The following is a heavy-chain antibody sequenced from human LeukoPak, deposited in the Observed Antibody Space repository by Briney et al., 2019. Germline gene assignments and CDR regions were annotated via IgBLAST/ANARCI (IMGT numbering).Heavy chain of an antibody. J-gene: IGHJ5*02. Sequence: ASVKVSCKASGYTFTSYAMHWVRQAPGQRLEWMGWINAGNGNTKYSQKFQGRVTITRDTSASTAYMELSSLRSEDTAVYYCARSLYSTKRFDPWGQGTPVTVSS. CDR1: GYTFTSYA. V-gene: IGHV1-3*01. CDR3: ARSLYSTKRFDP. D-gene: IGHD6-13*01. CDR2: INAGNGNT.